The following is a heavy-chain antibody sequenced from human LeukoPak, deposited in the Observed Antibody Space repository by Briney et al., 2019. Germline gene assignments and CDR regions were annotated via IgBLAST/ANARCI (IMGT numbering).Heavy chain of an antibody. CDR3: AKGLRGSELDY. Sequence: GGSLRLSRAASGFTFSDYGLHWVRQAPGKGLEWVALMSFDGSHKYYADSVRGRFTISRDNSKNTLYLHLNSLRVEDTAMYYCAKGLRGSELDYWGQGALVTVSS. CDR1: GFTFSDYG. D-gene: IGHD6-19*01. CDR2: MSFDGSHK. V-gene: IGHV3-30*18. J-gene: IGHJ4*02.